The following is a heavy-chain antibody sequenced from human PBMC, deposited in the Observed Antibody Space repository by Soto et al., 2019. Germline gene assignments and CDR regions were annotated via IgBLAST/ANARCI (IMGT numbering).Heavy chain of an antibody. Sequence: ALRLSCAASGFTFDDYAMHWVRQAPGKGLEWVSGISWNSGTIVYADSVKGRFTISRDNTKNSLYLQMNSLRAEDTAIYYCAREVVVSRGASYFGYWGPGTLVTVSS. CDR2: ISWNSGTI. J-gene: IGHJ4*02. CDR3: AREVVVSRGASYFGY. CDR1: GFTFDDYA. V-gene: IGHV3-9*01. D-gene: IGHD2-2*01.